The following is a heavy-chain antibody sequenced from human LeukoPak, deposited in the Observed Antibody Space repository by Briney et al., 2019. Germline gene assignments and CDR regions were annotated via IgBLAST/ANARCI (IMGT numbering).Heavy chain of an antibody. CDR3: ATARYSSSWYYMDV. J-gene: IGHJ6*03. Sequence: GGSLRLSCAASGFTFSSYAMSWVRQAPGKGLEWVSSISSSSSYIYYADSVKGRFTISRDNAKNSLYLQMNSLRAEDTAVYYCATARYSSSWYYMDVWGKGTTVTVSS. CDR2: ISSSSSYI. D-gene: IGHD6-13*01. V-gene: IGHV3-21*01. CDR1: GFTFSSYA.